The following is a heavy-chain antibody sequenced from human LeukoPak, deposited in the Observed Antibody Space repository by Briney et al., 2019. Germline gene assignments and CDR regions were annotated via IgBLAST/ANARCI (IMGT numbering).Heavy chain of an antibody. Sequence: GGSLRLSCAASGFTFDSYDMAWVRQAPEKGLEWVSGIGGSGRSTYYADSVKGRFTISGDNSKNALYLQMNSLRAEDTALYYCARESGNTFNNPFDMWGQGTMVIVSS. CDR3: ARESGNTFNNPFDM. J-gene: IGHJ3*02. V-gene: IGHV3-23*01. D-gene: IGHD2/OR15-2a*01. CDR2: IGGSGRST. CDR1: GFTFDSYD.